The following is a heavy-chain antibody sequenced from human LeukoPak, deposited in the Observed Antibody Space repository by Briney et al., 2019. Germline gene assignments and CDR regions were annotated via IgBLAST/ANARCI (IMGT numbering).Heavy chain of an antibody. V-gene: IGHV4-34*01. J-gene: IGHJ4*02. CDR2: INHSGST. CDR1: GGSFSGYY. D-gene: IGHD4-23*01. Sequence: SETLSLTCAVYGGSFSGYYWSWIRQPPGKGLEWIGEINHSGSTNYNPSLKSRVTISVDTSKNQSSLKLSSVTAADTAVYYCAGDTVGLDSWGQGALVTASS. CDR3: AGDTVGLDS.